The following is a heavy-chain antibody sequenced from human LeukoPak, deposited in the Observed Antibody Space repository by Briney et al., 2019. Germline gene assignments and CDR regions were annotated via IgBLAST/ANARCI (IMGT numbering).Heavy chain of an antibody. CDR1: GGSISSYY. D-gene: IGHD6-13*01. CDR3: ARVKDMYSSSWGNWFDP. J-gene: IGHJ5*02. Sequence: SETLSLTCTVPGGSISSYYWSWIRQPPGKGLEWIGYIYYSGSTNYNPSLKSRVTISVDTSKNQFSLKLSSVTAADTAVYYCARVKDMYSSSWGNWFDPWGQGTLVTVSS. CDR2: IYYSGST. V-gene: IGHV4-59*01.